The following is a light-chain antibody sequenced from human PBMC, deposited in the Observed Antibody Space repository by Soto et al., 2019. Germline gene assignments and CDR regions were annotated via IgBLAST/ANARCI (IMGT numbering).Light chain of an antibody. CDR2: WAS. V-gene: IGKV4-1*01. Sequence: DIVMTQSPDSLAVSLGESATINCKSSQSVLYSSNNKNYLAWYQQRPGQPPKLLIYWASTRESGVPDRFSGSGSGTDFTLTITRLQAEDVAVYYCQQYERTPPTFGQGTKLEIK. J-gene: IGKJ2*01. CDR1: QSVLYSSNNKNY. CDR3: QQYERTPPT.